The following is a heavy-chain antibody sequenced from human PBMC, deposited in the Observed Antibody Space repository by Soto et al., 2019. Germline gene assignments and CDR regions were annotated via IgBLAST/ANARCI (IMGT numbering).Heavy chain of an antibody. D-gene: IGHD1-26*01. V-gene: IGHV1-24*01. CDR2: VNPEVGET. CDR1: GCTVTKLA. J-gene: IGHJ5*02. Sequence: AAVKVSCKVSGCTVTKLAMHWVRQAPGKGLEWMGGVNPEVGETNYAQKVQGRVTMTEDTSTDTAYMELSSLRSEDTAVYYCATDLYWVLHPWGQGTLVTVSS. CDR3: ATDLYWVLHP.